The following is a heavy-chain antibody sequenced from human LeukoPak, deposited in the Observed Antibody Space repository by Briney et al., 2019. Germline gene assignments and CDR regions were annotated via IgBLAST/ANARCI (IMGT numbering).Heavy chain of an antibody. CDR2: INSDGSST. J-gene: IGHJ6*02. D-gene: IGHD1-14*01. CDR1: EFRLSSYW. CDR3: ATGQGHGMDV. V-gene: IGHV3-74*01. Sequence: GGSLRLSGAASEFRLSSYWIHWVRQPPGKGLVWVSRINSDGSSTSYADSVKGRFTISRDNAKNTLYLQMNSLRAEDTAVYYCATGQGHGMDVWGQGTTVTVSS.